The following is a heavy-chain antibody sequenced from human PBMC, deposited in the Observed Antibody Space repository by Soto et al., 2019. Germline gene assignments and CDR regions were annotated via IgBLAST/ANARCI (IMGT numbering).Heavy chain of an antibody. Sequence: QVQLQESGPGLVKPSETLSLTCTVSGGSVSSGSYYWSWIRQPPGKGLEWIGYIYYSGSTNYNPSLKSRVTISVDTSKNQFSLKLSSVTAADTAVYYCARESRRIQLWFYFSGMDVWGQGTTVTVSS. J-gene: IGHJ6*02. D-gene: IGHD5-18*01. V-gene: IGHV4-61*01. CDR2: IYYSGST. CDR1: GGSVSSGSYY. CDR3: ARESRRIQLWFYFSGMDV.